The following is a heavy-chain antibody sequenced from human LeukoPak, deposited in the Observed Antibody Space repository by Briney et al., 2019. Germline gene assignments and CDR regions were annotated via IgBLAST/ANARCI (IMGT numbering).Heavy chain of an antibody. CDR3: ARALVNGVAGSRRHNWLDP. D-gene: IGHD6-19*01. CDR1: GDSVSSNSAA. Sequence: SQTLSLTCAISGDSVSSNSAAWNWIRQSPSRGLEWLGRTYYRSKWYNDYAVSVKSRITINPDTSKNQFSLQLNSVTPEDTAVYYCARALVNGVAGSRRHNWLDPWGQGTLVTVSS. J-gene: IGHJ5*02. CDR2: TYYRSKWYN. V-gene: IGHV6-1*01.